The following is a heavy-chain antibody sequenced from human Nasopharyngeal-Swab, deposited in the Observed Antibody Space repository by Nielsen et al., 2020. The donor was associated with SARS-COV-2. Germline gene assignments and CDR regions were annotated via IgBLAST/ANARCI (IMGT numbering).Heavy chain of an antibody. J-gene: IGHJ4*02. CDR2: ITSGGRTQ. V-gene: IGHV3-30*18. Sequence: GGSLRLSYAASGFTFRNHGMHWVRQAPGKGLEWVGIITSGGRTQVYADSVVGRFTISRDDPENTLFLQMNSLRPEDTAVYYCAKESTTFYYDNWGQGTLVTVSS. D-gene: IGHD1-14*01. CDR3: AKESTTFYYDN. CDR1: GFTFRNHG.